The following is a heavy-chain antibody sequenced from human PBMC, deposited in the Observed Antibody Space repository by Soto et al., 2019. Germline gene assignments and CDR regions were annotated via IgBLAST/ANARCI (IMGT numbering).Heavy chain of an antibody. Sequence: PGGSLRLSCAASGFTFSSYAMSWVRQAPGKGLEWVSAISGSGGSTYYADSVKGRFTISRDNSKNTLHLQMNSLRAEDTAVYYCARAGPVRDDYIWGSYRPLDYWGQGTLVTVSS. CDR2: ISGSGGST. V-gene: IGHV3-23*01. CDR1: GFTFSSYA. D-gene: IGHD3-16*02. J-gene: IGHJ4*02. CDR3: ARAGPVRDDYIWGSYRPLDY.